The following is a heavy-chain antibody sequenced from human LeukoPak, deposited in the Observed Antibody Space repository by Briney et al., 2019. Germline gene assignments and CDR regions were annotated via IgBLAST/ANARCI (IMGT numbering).Heavy chain of an antibody. CDR3: SKDVVPDSGWDLDY. D-gene: IGHD6-19*01. CDR1: GFSFSTYS. CDR2: IYNSGSKT. J-gene: IGHJ4*02. Sequence: GGSLRLSCTASGFSFSTYSMTWVRQGPGKGLEWVSSIYNSGSKTFYADSVKGRFTISRDDSKNTLYLQMNSLTAEDTAIYYCSKDVVPDSGWDLDYWGQGTLVTVSS. V-gene: IGHV3-23*05.